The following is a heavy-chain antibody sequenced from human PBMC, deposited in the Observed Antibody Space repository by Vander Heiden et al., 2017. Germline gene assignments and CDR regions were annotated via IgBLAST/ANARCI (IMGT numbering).Heavy chain of an antibody. V-gene: IGHV3-23*01. Sequence: EVQLLESGGGLVQPGGSLRLSCAASGFTFSSDSMSWVRQVQGKGLKWVSTIGQSGGSTFYADSVKGRFTNSRDDSKNKLYLQMNSLRAEDTALYYCAKDWGIRVGATDYWGQGTLVTVSS. J-gene: IGHJ4*02. D-gene: IGHD1-26*01. CDR1: GFTFSSDS. CDR2: IGQSGGST. CDR3: AKDWGIRVGATDY.